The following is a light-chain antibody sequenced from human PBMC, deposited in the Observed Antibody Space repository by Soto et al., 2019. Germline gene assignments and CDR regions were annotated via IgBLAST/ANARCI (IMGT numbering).Light chain of an antibody. CDR2: SAS. J-gene: IGKJ1*01. Sequence: ENVLTQSPGTLSLAPGERATLSCRASLSVTSYLAWYQQKPGQAPRLLIYSASTRAAGIPVRFSGSGSGTEFTLTISSLQSEDFAVYYCQQRTDRPPWTFGQGTKVDIK. CDR3: QQRTDRPPWT. CDR1: LSVTSY. V-gene: IGKV3-15*01.